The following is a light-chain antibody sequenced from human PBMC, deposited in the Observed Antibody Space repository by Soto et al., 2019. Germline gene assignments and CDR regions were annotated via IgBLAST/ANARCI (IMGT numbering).Light chain of an antibody. J-gene: IGKJ1*01. CDR2: KAS. Sequence: DIQVTQSPSTLSASVGDRVTITCRASQSLNDWLAWYQQKPGKAPKLLIYKASGLESGVPSRFSVSGSGTEFTLTISSLQPDDFATYYCQQYNGYPWTFGQGTKVEIK. CDR1: QSLNDW. CDR3: QQYNGYPWT. V-gene: IGKV1-5*03.